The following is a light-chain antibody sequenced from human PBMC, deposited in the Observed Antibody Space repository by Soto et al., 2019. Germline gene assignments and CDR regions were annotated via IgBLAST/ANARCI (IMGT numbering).Light chain of an antibody. CDR1: QSVSSS. V-gene: IGKV3-15*01. CDR3: QQFNKWPFT. Sequence: EMVMTQSPATLSVSPGERATLSCRASQSVSSSLAWYQHKPGQAPRLLIYGASTRATGIPARFSGSGSGTEFTLTISSLQSEDFAVYYCQQFNKWPFTFGPGTRVNIK. CDR2: GAS. J-gene: IGKJ3*01.